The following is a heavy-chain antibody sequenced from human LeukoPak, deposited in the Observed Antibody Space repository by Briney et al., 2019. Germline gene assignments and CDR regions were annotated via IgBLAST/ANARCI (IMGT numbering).Heavy chain of an antibody. CDR3: AREERDTYYDFWSGYYTGMWYWFDP. CDR2: ISAYNGNT. J-gene: IGHJ5*02. CDR1: GYTFTSYG. V-gene: IGHV1-18*01. Sequence: GASVKVSCKASGYTFTSYGISWVRQAPGQGLEWMGWISAYNGNTNYAQKLQGRVTMTTDTSTSTAYMELRSLRSDDTAAYYCAREERDTYYDFWSGYYTGMWYWFDPWGQGTLVTVSS. D-gene: IGHD3-3*01.